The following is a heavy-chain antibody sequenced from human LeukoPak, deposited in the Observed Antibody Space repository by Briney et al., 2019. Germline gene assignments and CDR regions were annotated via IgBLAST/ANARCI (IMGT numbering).Heavy chain of an antibody. CDR1: GYTFTGYY. J-gene: IGHJ5*02. V-gene: IGHV1-2*02. CDR2: INPNSGGT. CDR3: ARGRRFDP. Sequence: ASVKVSCKASGYTFTGYYIHWVRQAPGQGLEWMGWINPNSGGTNYIQKFQGRVTMTRDTSISTAYMELSRLTSDDTAVYYCARGRRFDPWGEGTLATVSS.